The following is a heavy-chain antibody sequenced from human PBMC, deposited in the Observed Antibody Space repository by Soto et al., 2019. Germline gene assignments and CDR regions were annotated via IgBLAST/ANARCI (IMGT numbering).Heavy chain of an antibody. D-gene: IGHD2-2*01. CDR2: ISSSSDTI. Sequence: EVQLVESGGGLVQPGGSLRLSCAASRFTFSTYNMNWVRQAPGKGLEWVSYISSSSDTIYYADSVKGRFTISRDNAKNSLYLQMNSLRDYDAAVYYCARDDCGSTSCYHDYRGQGTLVTVSA. V-gene: IGHV3-48*02. J-gene: IGHJ4*03. CDR1: RFTFSTYN. CDR3: ARDDCGSTSCYHDY.